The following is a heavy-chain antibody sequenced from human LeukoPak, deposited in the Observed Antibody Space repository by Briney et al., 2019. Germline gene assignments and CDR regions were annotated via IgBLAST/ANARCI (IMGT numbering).Heavy chain of an antibody. V-gene: IGHV3-33*01. D-gene: IGHD3-22*01. Sequence: GGSLRLSCAASGFTFSSYGMHWVRQAPGKGLEWVAVIWYDGSNKYYADSVKGRFTISRDNSKNTLYLQMNSLRAEDTAVYYCAREIRHYYDSSGRGAFDIWGQGTMVTVSS. J-gene: IGHJ3*02. CDR3: AREIRHYYDSSGRGAFDI. CDR1: GFTFSSYG. CDR2: IWYDGSNK.